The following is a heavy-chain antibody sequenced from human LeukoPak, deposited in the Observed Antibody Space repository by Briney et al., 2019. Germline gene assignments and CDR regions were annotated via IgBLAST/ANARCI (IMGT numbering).Heavy chain of an antibody. J-gene: IGHJ4*02. D-gene: IGHD3-9*01. CDR1: GFTFSSYS. CDR2: ISSSSYI. CDR3: AASTLRYFDWLPD. Sequence: GGSLRLSCAASGFTFSSYSMNWVRQAPGKGLEWVSSISSSSYIYYADSVKGRFTISRDNAKNSLYLQMNSLRAEDTAVYYCAASTLRYFDWLPDWGQGTLVTVSS. V-gene: IGHV3-21*01.